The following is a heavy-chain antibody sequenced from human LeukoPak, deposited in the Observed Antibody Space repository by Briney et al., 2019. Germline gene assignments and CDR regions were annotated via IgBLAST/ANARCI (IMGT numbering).Heavy chain of an antibody. CDR1: GGTFSSYA. J-gene: IGHJ4*02. CDR2: IIPIFGTA. Sequence: SVKVSCKASGGTFSSYAISWVRQAPGQGLEWMGGIIPIFGTANYAQRFQGRVTITADESTSTAYMELSSLRSEDTAVYYCARSIVATVEMFDYWGQGTLVTVSS. CDR3: ARSIVATVEMFDY. V-gene: IGHV1-69*13. D-gene: IGHD5-12*01.